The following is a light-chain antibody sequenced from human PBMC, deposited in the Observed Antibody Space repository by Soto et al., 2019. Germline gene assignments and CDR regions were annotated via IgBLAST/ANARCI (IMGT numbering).Light chain of an antibody. CDR1: SSDVGDYGY. J-gene: IGLJ1*01. V-gene: IGLV2-8*01. CDR2: AVS. CDR3: SSYAGSLYV. Sequence: QSALTQPPSASGSPGQSVTISCTGTSSDVGDYGYVSWYQQHPGKAPKLMIYAVSKRPSGVPDRFSGSKSGNTASLTVSGLQAEDEADYYCSSYAGSLYVFGTGTKLTVL.